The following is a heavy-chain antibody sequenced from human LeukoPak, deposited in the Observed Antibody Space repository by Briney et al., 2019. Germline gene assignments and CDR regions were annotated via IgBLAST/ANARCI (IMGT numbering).Heavy chain of an antibody. J-gene: IGHJ6*02. D-gene: IGHD2-2*01. Sequence: ASVKVSCKASGYTFTSYGISWVRQAPGQGLEWMGWISAYNGNTNYAQKLQGRVTMTTDTSTSTAYMELRSLRSDDTAVYYCARDPRSTSSFYYGMDVWGQGTTVTVSS. CDR2: ISAYNGNT. CDR1: GYTFTSYG. CDR3: ARDPRSTSSFYYGMDV. V-gene: IGHV1-18*01.